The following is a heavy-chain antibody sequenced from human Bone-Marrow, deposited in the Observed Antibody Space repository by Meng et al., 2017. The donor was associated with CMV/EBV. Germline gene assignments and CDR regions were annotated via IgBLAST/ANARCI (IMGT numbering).Heavy chain of an antibody. Sequence: GESLKISCAASGFIITNHYMSWVRQAPETGLEWLSVIYSDGSTYYADSVKGRFTISRDNSKNTLYLQMNSLRAEDTAVYYCAKYVVAAAGPFDYWGQGTLVTVSS. CDR1: GFIITNHY. J-gene: IGHJ4*02. CDR3: AKYVVAAAGPFDY. D-gene: IGHD6-13*01. CDR2: IYSDGST. V-gene: IGHV3-66*01.